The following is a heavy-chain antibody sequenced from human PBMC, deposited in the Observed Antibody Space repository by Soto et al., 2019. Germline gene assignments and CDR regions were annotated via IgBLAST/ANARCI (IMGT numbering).Heavy chain of an antibody. D-gene: IGHD2-2*01. CDR2: IVPMFGSL. CDR1: VDSFSSYP. V-gene: IGHV1-69*06. J-gene: IGHJ6*02. CDR3: ASINHGQWYHNAMDF. Sequence: QVQLVQSGTEVKKPGSSVKVSCKASVDSFSSYPVSWVRQAPGQGLEWMGEIVPMFGSLKYAQKFQERVIISADKATTTVYLELSTLRSEDTAVYFCASINHGQWYHNAMDFGGQVTTVIVSS.